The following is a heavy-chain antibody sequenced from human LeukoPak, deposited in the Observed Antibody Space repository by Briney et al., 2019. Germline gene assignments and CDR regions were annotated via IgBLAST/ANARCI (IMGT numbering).Heavy chain of an antibody. CDR3: ARRGYYSVLNYPEY. J-gene: IGHJ4*02. V-gene: IGHV3-33*01. CDR1: GFTFSTYG. D-gene: IGHD4-11*01. CDR2: IWSDGSNK. Sequence: PGGSLRLSCAASGFTFSTYGMHWVRQAPGKGLEWVSSIWSDGSNKYYADSVKGRFTISRDNSKNTLYLQMNSLRAEDTAVYYCARRGYYSVLNYPEYWGQGTLVTVSS.